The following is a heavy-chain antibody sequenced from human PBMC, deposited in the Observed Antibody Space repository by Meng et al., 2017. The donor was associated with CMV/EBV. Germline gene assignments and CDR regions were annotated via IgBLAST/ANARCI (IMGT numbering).Heavy chain of an antibody. CDR3: ARVGGDIVVVPALGYFDY. CDR1: GGSFSGYY. Sequence: SQTLSLTCAVSGGSFSGYYWSCIRQPPGKGLEWIGEINHSGSTNYNPSLKSRVTISVDTSKTQFSLKLGSVTAADTAVYYCARVGGDIVVVPALGYFDYWGQGTLVTVSS. CDR2: INHSGST. J-gene: IGHJ4*02. D-gene: IGHD2-2*01. V-gene: IGHV4-34*01.